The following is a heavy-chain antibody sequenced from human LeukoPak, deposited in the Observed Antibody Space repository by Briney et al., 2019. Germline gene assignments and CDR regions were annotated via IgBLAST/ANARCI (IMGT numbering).Heavy chain of an antibody. Sequence: GGSLRLSCAASGFTFSSFAMHWVRQAPGKGLEYLSAIYSDGSRTYYADSVKGRFTISRDNSKNTLYFEMSSLRVEDTAVYYCAKSPGSGWPVWGQGTLLTVSS. CDR2: IYSDGSRT. J-gene: IGHJ4*02. D-gene: IGHD6-19*01. CDR3: AKSPGSGWPV. V-gene: IGHV3-64D*06. CDR1: GFTFSSFA.